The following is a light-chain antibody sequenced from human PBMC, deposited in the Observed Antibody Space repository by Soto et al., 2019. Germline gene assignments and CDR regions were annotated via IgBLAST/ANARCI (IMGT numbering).Light chain of an antibody. CDR3: QQYGSSPT. V-gene: IGKV3-20*01. Sequence: EIVLMQFPGTLSLSPGERATLSCRASQSVSSSYLAWYQQKPGQAPRLLIYGASSRATVIPDRFSGSGSGTDFTLTISRLEPEDFAVYYCQQYGSSPTFGQGTRWIS. J-gene: IGKJ1*01. CDR2: GAS. CDR1: QSVSSSY.